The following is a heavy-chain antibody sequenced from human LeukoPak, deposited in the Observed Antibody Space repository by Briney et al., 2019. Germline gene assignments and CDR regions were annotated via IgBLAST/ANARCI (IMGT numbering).Heavy chain of an antibody. J-gene: IGHJ4*02. Sequence: PSGTLSLTCAVSGASISSGSWWSWVRQPPGKGLEWIGEIYHRGTTHYNPSLKSRVTISVDKSKNQFSLKLSSVTAADTAVFFCARMNYYGSYYFDFWGQGTLVTVSS. D-gene: IGHD3-10*01. CDR3: ARMNYYGSYYFDF. CDR2: IYHRGTT. V-gene: IGHV4-4*02. CDR1: GASISSGSW.